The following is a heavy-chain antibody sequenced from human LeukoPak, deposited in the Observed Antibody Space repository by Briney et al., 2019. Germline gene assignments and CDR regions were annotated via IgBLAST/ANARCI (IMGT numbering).Heavy chain of an antibody. CDR2: IYSGGST. J-gene: IGHJ3*02. V-gene: IGHV3-66*01. CDR1: GLTVSSNY. CDR3: ARGGSYLSAFDI. D-gene: IGHD1-26*01. Sequence: HTGGSLRLSCAASGLTVSSNYMSWVRHAPGKGLEWVSVIYSGGSTYYADSVKGRFTISRDNSKNTLYLQMNSLRAEDTAVYYCARGGSYLSAFDIWGQGTMVTVSS.